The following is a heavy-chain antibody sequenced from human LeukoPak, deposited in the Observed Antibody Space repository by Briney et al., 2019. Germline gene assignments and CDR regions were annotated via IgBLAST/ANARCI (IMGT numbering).Heavy chain of an antibody. CDR2: ISSSGSTL. V-gene: IGHV3-11*04. CDR3: ARDYRSSAGV. Sequence: PGGSLRLSCAASGFTVSSNYMSWIRQAPGKGLEWISYISSSGSTLYYADSVKGRFTISRDNAKNSLYLQMNSLRAEDTAVYYCARDYRSSAGVWGQGTLVTVSS. CDR1: GFTVSSNY. D-gene: IGHD6-6*01. J-gene: IGHJ4*02.